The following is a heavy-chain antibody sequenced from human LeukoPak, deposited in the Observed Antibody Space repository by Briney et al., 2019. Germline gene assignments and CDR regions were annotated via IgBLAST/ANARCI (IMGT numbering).Heavy chain of an antibody. V-gene: IGHV1-2*02. D-gene: IGHD3-3*01. Sequence: GASVTVSFTASGYTFTVYYMHWVRQAPGQGLEWMGWINPNSGGTNYAQKFQGRVTMTRDTSISTAYMELSRLRSDDTAVYYCARVPRRLLFSHWFDPWGQGTLVTVSS. CDR2: INPNSGGT. CDR1: GYTFTVYY. J-gene: IGHJ5*02. CDR3: ARVPRRLLFSHWFDP.